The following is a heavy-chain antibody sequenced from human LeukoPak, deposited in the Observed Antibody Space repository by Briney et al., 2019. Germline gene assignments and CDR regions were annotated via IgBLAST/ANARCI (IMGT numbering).Heavy chain of an antibody. Sequence: PGGSLRLSCAASGFTFSSYEMNWVRQAPGKGLEWVSYIISSGSTIYYADSVKGRFTISRDNAKNSLYLQMNSLSAEETAVYYCARDSIFFSSGWHVGPDWGQGTLVTVSS. CDR1: GFTFSSYE. CDR3: ARDSIFFSSGWHVGPD. CDR2: IISSGSTI. D-gene: IGHD6-19*01. V-gene: IGHV3-48*03. J-gene: IGHJ4*02.